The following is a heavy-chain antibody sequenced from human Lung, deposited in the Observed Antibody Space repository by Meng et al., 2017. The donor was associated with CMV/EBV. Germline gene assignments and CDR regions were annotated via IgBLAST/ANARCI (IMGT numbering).Heavy chain of an antibody. Sequence: GESXKISCSASGFTFSSHSMNWVRQAPGKGLEWVSYISSSSSNIYYADSVKGRFTISRDNAKNSLYLQMNSLRAEDTAVYYCARDGGRDGTTSSYYYGMDVWGQGTTVT. CDR3: ARDGGRDGTTSSYYYGMDV. J-gene: IGHJ6*02. D-gene: IGHD1/OR15-1a*01. V-gene: IGHV3-21*01. CDR1: GFTFSSHS. CDR2: ISSSSSNI.